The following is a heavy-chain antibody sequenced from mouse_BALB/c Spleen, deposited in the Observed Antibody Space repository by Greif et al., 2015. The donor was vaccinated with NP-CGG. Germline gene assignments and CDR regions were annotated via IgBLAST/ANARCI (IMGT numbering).Heavy chain of an antibody. D-gene: IGHD3-2*02. CDR2: IDPETGGT. V-gene: IGHV1-15*01. J-gene: IGHJ4*01. CDR3: QAGYAMDY. CDR1: GYTFTDYE. Sequence: LQESGAELVRPGASVTLSCKASGYTFTDYEMHWVKQTPVHGLEWIGAIDPETGGTAYNQKFKGKATLTADKSSSXAYMELRSLTSEDSAVYYCQAGYAMDYWGQGTSVTVSS.